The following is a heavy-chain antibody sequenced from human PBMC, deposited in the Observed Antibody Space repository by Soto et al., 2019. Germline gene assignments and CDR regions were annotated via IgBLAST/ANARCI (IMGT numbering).Heavy chain of an antibody. CDR2: IIPIFGTA. CDR1: GGTFSSYA. J-gene: IGHJ6*02. D-gene: IGHD2-2*01. CDR3: ARGYIDRAGYCSSTSCYEYYYYGMDV. Sequence: SVKVSCKASGGTFSSYAISWVRQAPGQGLEWMGGIIPIFGTANYAQKFQGRVTITADESTSTAYMELSSLRSEDTAVYYCARGYIDRAGYCSSTSCYEYYYYGMDVWGQGTTGTVS. V-gene: IGHV1-69*13.